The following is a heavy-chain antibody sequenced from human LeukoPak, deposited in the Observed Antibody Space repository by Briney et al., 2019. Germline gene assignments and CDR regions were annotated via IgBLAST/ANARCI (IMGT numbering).Heavy chain of an antibody. CDR3: ARGWYYDSSGYYYDY. J-gene: IGHJ4*02. D-gene: IGHD3-22*01. V-gene: IGHV4-34*01. CDR2: INHSGST. Sequence: SETLSLTCAVYGGSFSGYYWSWIRHPPGKGREWIGEINHSGSTNYNPSLKSRVSISVDTSKNQFSLKLSSVTAADTAVYYCARGWYYDSSGYYYDYWGQGTLVTVSS. CDR1: GGSFSGYY.